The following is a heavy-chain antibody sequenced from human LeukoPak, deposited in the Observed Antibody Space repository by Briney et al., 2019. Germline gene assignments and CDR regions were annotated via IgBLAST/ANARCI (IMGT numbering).Heavy chain of an antibody. CDR2: IYYSGST. V-gene: IGHV4-30-4*01. CDR3: ARVAAYSGYDPHYFDY. D-gene: IGHD5-12*01. Sequence: PSETLSLTCTVSGGSISSGDYYWSWIRQPPGKGLEWIGYIYYSGSTYYNPSLKSRVTISVDTSKNQFSLKLSSVTAADTAVYYCARVAAYSGYDPHYFDYWGQGTLVTVSS. CDR1: GGSISSGDYY. J-gene: IGHJ4*02.